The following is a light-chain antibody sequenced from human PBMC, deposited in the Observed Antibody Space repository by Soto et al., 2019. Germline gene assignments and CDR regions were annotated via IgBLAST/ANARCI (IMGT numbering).Light chain of an antibody. V-gene: IGKV1-9*01. CDR3: QQLKTYPIT. CDR2: GAS. J-gene: IGKJ3*01. CDR1: QDISSY. Sequence: DIQLTQSPLFLSASIGDRVTITCRASQDISSYLVWYQQKPGKAPKLLIYGASTLQSGVPSRFSGRGSGTEFTLTVSTLQPEDFATYYCQQLKTYPITFVPGTKVDLK.